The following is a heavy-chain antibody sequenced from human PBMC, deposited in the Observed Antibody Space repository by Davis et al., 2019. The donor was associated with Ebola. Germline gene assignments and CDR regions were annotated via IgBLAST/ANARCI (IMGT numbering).Heavy chain of an antibody. V-gene: IGHV1-69*13. CDR3: GGGWLVLPNH. Sequence: AASVKVSCKASGGTFSSYAISWVRQAPGQGLEWMGGIIPIFGTANYAQKFQGRVTITADESTSTAYMELSSLRSEDTAVYYCGGGWLVLPNHWGQGTLVTVSS. D-gene: IGHD6-19*01. CDR2: IIPIFGTA. J-gene: IGHJ5*02. CDR1: GGTFSSYA.